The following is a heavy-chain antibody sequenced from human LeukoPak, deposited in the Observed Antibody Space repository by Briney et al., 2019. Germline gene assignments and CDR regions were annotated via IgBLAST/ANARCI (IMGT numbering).Heavy chain of an antibody. J-gene: IGHJ4*02. Sequence: GSLRLSCAASGFTFSSYSMNWVRQAPGKGLEWVSSISSSNSYIYYADSVKGRFTISRDNAKNSLYLQMNSLRAEDTAVYYCARGYSSNWFDYWGQGTLVTVSS. D-gene: IGHD6-13*01. CDR1: GFTFSSYS. CDR2: ISSSNSYI. V-gene: IGHV3-21*01. CDR3: ARGYSSNWFDY.